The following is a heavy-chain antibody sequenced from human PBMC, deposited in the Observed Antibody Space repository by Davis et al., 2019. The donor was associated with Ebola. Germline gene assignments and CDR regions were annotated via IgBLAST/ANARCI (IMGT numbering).Heavy chain of an antibody. Sequence: GESLKISCAASGFTFSSYGMHWVRQAPGKGLEWVAFIRYDGSNKYYADSVKGRFTISRDNAKNSLYLQMNSLRDEDTAVYYCVRVRFSSGWYFDYWGQGTLVTVSS. CDR3: VRVRFSSGWYFDY. D-gene: IGHD6-19*01. V-gene: IGHV3-30*02. J-gene: IGHJ4*02. CDR2: IRYDGSNK. CDR1: GFTFSSYG.